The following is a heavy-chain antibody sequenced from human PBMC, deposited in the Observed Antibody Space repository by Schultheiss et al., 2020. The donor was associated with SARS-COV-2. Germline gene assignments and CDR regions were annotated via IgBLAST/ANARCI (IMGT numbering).Heavy chain of an antibody. V-gene: IGHV1-8*01. J-gene: IGHJ5*02. Sequence: ASVKVSCKASGYTFTSYDINWVRQAPGQGLEWMGRINPNSGNTGYAQKFQGRVTITRNTSISTAYMELSSLRSEDTAVYYCARDHCSSTSCPPRLTWFDPWGQGTLVTVSS. CDR3: ARDHCSSTSCPPRLTWFDP. CDR2: INPNSGNT. CDR1: GYTFTSYD. D-gene: IGHD2-2*01.